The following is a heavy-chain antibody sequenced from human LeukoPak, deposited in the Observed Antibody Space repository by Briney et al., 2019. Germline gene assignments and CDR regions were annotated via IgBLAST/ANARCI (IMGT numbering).Heavy chain of an antibody. CDR1: NGSISSDTYS. D-gene: IGHD4-17*01. CDR3: ARDTPDRHGDYVGGRFDP. V-gene: IGHV4-61*10. J-gene: IGHJ5*02. CDR2: MSSSGIS. Sequence: SETLSLTCTVSNGSISSDTYSWSWTRQPAGKGLEWIGRMSSSGISTYSPSLKSRVTISVDTSKNQFSLKLSSVTAADTAVYYCARDTPDRHGDYVGGRFDPWGQGTLVTVSS.